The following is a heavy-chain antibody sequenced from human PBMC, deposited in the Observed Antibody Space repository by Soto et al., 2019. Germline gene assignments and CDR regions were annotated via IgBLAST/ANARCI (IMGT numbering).Heavy chain of an antibody. V-gene: IGHV3-74*01. CDR1: GFTFSTYW. D-gene: IGHD6-19*01. CDR2: INSDGSST. Sequence: EVQLVESGGGLVQPGGSLILSCAASGFTFSTYWMHWVRQAPGKGLVWVSRINSDGSSTNYADSVKGRFTISRDNAKDTLYLQMNSLRAEDTAVYYCARDEQWLVGNSWGQGTLVTVSS. CDR3: ARDEQWLVGNS. J-gene: IGHJ4*02.